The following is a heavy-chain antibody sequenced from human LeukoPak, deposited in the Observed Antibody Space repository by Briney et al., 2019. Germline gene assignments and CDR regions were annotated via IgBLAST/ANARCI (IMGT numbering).Heavy chain of an antibody. Sequence: SETLSLTCTVSGYSISSSTYYWGWIRQPPGKGLEWIGNVYYSGSTYYNPSLKSRVTISVGTSKNQFSLNLSSVTAADTAVYYCARHAPYYYDSSGYSTWGQGTLVTVSS. V-gene: IGHV4-39*01. CDR1: GYSISSSTYY. J-gene: IGHJ4*02. CDR2: VYYSGST. CDR3: ARHAPYYYDSSGYST. D-gene: IGHD3-22*01.